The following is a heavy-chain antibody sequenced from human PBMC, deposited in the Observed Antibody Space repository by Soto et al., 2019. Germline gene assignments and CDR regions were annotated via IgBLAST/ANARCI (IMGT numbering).Heavy chain of an antibody. V-gene: IGHV1-18*01. CDR1: GYTFKSYG. CDR3: ARGPHFYESGSPAWSTAD. CDR2: ISPYNGDK. D-gene: IGHD3-10*01. Sequence: QVQLVQSGSEVKKPGASVKVSCKASGYTFKSYGISWVRQAPGQGLEWMGRISPYNGDKNYAQKYQGRVSMTTDTSTSTVYMEVRSLGLDDTAVYYCARGPHFYESGSPAWSTADWGQGTLVTVSS. J-gene: IGHJ4*02.